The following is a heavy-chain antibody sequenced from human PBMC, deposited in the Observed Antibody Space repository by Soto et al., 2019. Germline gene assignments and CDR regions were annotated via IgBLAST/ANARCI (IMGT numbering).Heavy chain of an antibody. V-gene: IGHV1-18*01. D-gene: IGHD1-1*01. CDR1: GYTFTSYG. CDR3: ARGRYGDY. J-gene: IGHJ4*02. Sequence: QVHLVQSGAEVKKPGASVKVSCKASGYTFTSYGITWVRQAPGQGLEWMGWISAHNGNTDYAQKLQGRVIVTRDTSPSTAYMELRRLRYNDTAVYYCARGRYGDYWGQGALVTVSS. CDR2: ISAHNGNT.